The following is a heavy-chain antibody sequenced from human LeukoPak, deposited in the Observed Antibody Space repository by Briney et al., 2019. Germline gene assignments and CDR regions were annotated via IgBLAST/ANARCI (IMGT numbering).Heavy chain of an antibody. D-gene: IGHD3-3*01. Sequence: LGGSLRLSCAASGFTFSSYWMSWVRQAPGKGLEWVANIKQDGSEKYYVDSVKGRFTISRDNAKNSLYLQMNSLRAEDTAVYYCARDGVYDFWSGYYRTPIWERYNWFDPWGQGTLVTVSS. J-gene: IGHJ5*02. V-gene: IGHV3-7*01. CDR1: GFTFSSYW. CDR3: ARDGVYDFWSGYYRTPIWERYNWFDP. CDR2: IKQDGSEK.